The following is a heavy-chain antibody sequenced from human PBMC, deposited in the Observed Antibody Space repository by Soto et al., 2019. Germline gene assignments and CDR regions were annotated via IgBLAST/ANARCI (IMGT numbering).Heavy chain of an antibody. D-gene: IGHD4-17*01. CDR1: GFTFNDAW. Sequence: EVQLVESGGGLEKPGGSLRLSCEASGFTFNDAWMSWVRQAPGKGLEWVARVKSKGAGGATDYAAPVKDRFTISRDDSRNTLYLQMYSLKTEDTAVYFCTTDKGNYGDYLRSWGQGILVTVSS. CDR2: VKSKGAGGAT. V-gene: IGHV3-15*01. J-gene: IGHJ5*02. CDR3: TTDKGNYGDYLRS.